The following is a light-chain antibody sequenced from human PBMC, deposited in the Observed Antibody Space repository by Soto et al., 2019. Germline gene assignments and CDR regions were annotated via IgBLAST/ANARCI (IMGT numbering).Light chain of an antibody. V-gene: IGKV3-20*01. Sequence: EIVLTQSPGTLSLSPGERATLSCRASPSVSSSYLAWYQQKPGQAPRLLIYGASSRATGIPDRFSGSGSGTDFTLTISRLEPEDFAVYYCQQYGSSREYTFGQGTKLEIK. CDR1: PSVSSSY. J-gene: IGKJ2*01. CDR2: GAS. CDR3: QQYGSSREYT.